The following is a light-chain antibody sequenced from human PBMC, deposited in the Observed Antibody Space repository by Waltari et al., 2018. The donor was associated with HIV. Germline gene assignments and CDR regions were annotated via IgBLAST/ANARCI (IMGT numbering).Light chain of an antibody. CDR1: QSVSSD. V-gene: IGKV3-11*01. Sequence: EIVLTQSPATLSLSPGERATLSCRASQSVSSDLAWYQQKPGQAPRLLIYDASNRATGIPARFSASGSGTDFTLTISSLEPEDFAVYYCQQRSYWPPYTFGQGTRLEIK. CDR3: QQRSYWPPYT. J-gene: IGKJ2*01. CDR2: DAS.